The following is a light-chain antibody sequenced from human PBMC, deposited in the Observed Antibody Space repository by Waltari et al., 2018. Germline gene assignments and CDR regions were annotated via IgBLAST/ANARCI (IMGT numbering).Light chain of an antibody. CDR1: SRDVGRYTY. J-gene: IGLJ2*01. CDR3: TSYAGAYTV. V-gene: IGLV2-11*01. CDR2: DFS. Sequence: QSALPQPRSVSGSPGQSVTISCTGPSRDVGRYTYVPWYQQHPGKAPKLISYDFSQRLSGVPDRFSGSKSGNTASLTISGLEADDEADYFCTSYAGAYTVFGGGTKLTVL.